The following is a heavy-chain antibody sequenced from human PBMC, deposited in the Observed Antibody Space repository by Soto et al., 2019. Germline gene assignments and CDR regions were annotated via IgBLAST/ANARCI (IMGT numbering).Heavy chain of an antibody. CDR2: ISAYNGNT. V-gene: IGHV1-18*01. Sequence: ASVKVSCKASGYTFTSYGISWVRQAPGQGLEWMGWISAYNGNTNYAQKLQGRVTMTTDTSSSTAYMELRSLRSDDTAVYYCAREDIVVVVCYYGRDVWGQGTMVTVSS. CDR3: AREDIVVVVCYYGRDV. J-gene: IGHJ6*02. CDR1: GYTFTSYG. D-gene: IGHD2-15*01.